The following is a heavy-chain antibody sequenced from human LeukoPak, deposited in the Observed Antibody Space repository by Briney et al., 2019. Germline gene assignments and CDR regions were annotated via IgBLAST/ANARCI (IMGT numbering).Heavy chain of an antibody. CDR3: ARVDGSPDY. V-gene: IGHV1-8*03. J-gene: IGHJ4*02. Sequence: GASVKVSCKGSGYTFTTLDINWVRQATGQGLEWMGWINPNSGNRGYAQKFQGRVTITRDTSISTAYMELSSLRSEDTAVYYCARVDGSPDYWGQGTLVTVSS. CDR2: INPNSGNR. CDR1: GYTFTTLD. D-gene: IGHD2-15*01.